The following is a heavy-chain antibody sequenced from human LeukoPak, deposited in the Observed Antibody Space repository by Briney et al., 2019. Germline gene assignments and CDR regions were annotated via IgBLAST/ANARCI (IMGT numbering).Heavy chain of an antibody. J-gene: IGHJ6*02. V-gene: IGHV3-30*03. CDR3: ARDSVSYYYDSSGYPLYYYYGMDV. D-gene: IGHD3-22*01. Sequence: GGSLRLSCAASGFTFSSYGMHWVRQAPGKGLEWVAVISYDGSNKYYADSVKGRFTISRDNSKNTLYLQMNSLRAEDTAVYYCARDSVSYYYDSSGYPLYYYYGMDVWGQGTTVTVSS. CDR2: ISYDGSNK. CDR1: GFTFSSYG.